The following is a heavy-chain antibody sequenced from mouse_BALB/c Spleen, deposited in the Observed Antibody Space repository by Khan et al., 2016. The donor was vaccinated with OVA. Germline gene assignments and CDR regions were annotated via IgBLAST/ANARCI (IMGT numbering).Heavy chain of an antibody. J-gene: IGHJ3*01. D-gene: IGHD1-3*01. CDR2: INSDGTYT. CDR3: ARHNFGPFAY. Sequence: EVELVESGGGLVKPGGSLKLSCAASGFTFSSYAMSWVRQTPEKRLEWVATINSDGTYTYYPDRVKGRFTISRDNAKNPLYLQMSSLRSEDTAMYYCARHNFGPFAYWGQGTLVTVSA. CDR1: GFTFSSYA. V-gene: IGHV5-9-3*01.